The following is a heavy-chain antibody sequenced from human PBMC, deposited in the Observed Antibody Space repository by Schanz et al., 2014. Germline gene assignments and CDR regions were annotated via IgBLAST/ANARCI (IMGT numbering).Heavy chain of an antibody. Sequence: EVQLVESGGCLVQPGGSLRLSCAASGFTFSVNWMHWVRQAPGKGVVWVSRMSPDGTSIFYADSVKGRFASSRDNAKNTLFLQMNSLRVEDTAIYYCAKIWKAHHLTGRPGWSDGMDVWGQGTTV. J-gene: IGHJ6*02. CDR1: GFTFSVNW. D-gene: IGHD3-3*01. V-gene: IGHV3-74*01. CDR3: AKIWKAHHLTGRPGWSDGMDV. CDR2: MSPDGTSI.